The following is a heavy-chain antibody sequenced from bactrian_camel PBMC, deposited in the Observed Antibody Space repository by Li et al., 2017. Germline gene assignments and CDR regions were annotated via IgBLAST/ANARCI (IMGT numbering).Heavy chain of an antibody. V-gene: IGHV3S53*01. CDR1: THTFTTCI. J-gene: IGHJ4*01. CDR2: ITYDGIT. Sequence: HVQLVESGGGLVQPGGSLTLSCAASTHTFTTCIRDWYRQAPGQERELVASITYDGITYYSDSVKGRATISQDIAKNMVYLQMNSLKPEDTAMYYCAADSTDWGTKRIKRPAVCTPHEYNSWGQGTQVTVS. D-gene: IGHD5*01. CDR3: AADSTDWGTKRIKRPAVCTPHEYNS.